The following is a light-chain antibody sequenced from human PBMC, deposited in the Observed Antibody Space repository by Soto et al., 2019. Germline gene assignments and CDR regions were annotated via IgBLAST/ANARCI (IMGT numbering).Light chain of an antibody. CDR2: GAS. CDR3: QQYGSSPPCT. Sequence: EIVLTQSPGTLSLSPGERATLSCRASQSVSSSYLAWYQQKPGQAPRLLIYGASSRATGIPDRFSGSGSGTSFTLTISRLEPEDFAVDYCQQYGSSPPCTFGQGTKLEIK. V-gene: IGKV3-20*01. J-gene: IGKJ2*02. CDR1: QSVSSSY.